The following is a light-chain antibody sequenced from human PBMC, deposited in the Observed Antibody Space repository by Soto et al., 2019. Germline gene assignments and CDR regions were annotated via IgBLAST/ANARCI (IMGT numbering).Light chain of an antibody. CDR3: QQYGSSSWT. CDR2: GTS. J-gene: IGKJ1*01. Sequence: EIVLTQSPGTLSLSPGERATLSCRASQSVSSSYLAWYQQKPGQAPRPLIYGTSSRATAIPDRFNGSGSGTDFTLTISRLEPEDFAVYYCQQYGSSSWTFGQGTKVDIK. V-gene: IGKV3-20*01. CDR1: QSVSSSY.